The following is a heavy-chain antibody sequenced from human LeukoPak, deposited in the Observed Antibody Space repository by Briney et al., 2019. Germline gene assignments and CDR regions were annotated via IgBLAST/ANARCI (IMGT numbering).Heavy chain of an antibody. J-gene: IGHJ4*02. CDR2: ISSSGSSGTSI. V-gene: IGHV3-11*01. CDR3: TRGPSWSGYFDY. CDR1: GFTFSDYY. D-gene: IGHD3-3*01. Sequence: GGSLRLSCAASGFTFSDYYMSWIRQAPGKGLEWVSYISSSGSSGTSIYYADSVKGRFTISRDNAKNSLYLQMNSLRVEDTAIYYCTRGPSWSGYFDYWGQGTLVTVSS.